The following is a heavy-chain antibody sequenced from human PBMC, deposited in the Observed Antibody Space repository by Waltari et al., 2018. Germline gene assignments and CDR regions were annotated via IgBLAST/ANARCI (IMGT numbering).Heavy chain of an antibody. Sequence: QVQLVQSGAEVKKPGSSVQVSCKASGGTFSSYAISWVRQAPGPGRGWMGGIVPNCGTASDAQRCQGRVKINADESTSTTYMELSSLRSEDTAVYYCARDALYCTNGVCYPYGMDVWGQGTTVTVSS. CDR3: ARDALYCTNGVCYPYGMDV. D-gene: IGHD2-8*01. CDR1: GGTFSSYA. V-gene: IGHV1-69*12. J-gene: IGHJ6*02. CDR2: IVPNCGTA.